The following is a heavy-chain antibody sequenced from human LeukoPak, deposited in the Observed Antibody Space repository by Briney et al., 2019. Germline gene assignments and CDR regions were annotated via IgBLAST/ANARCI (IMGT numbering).Heavy chain of an antibody. CDR1: GFTFSDYY. J-gene: IGHJ3*02. CDR3: ARNWAYCSSTSCYHDDAFDI. CDR2: ISSSGSTI. V-gene: IGHV3-11*01. D-gene: IGHD2-2*01. Sequence: GGSLRLSCAASGFTFSDYYMSWIRQAPGKGLEWVSYISSSGSTIYYADSVKGRFTISRDNAKNSLYLRMNSLRAEDTAVYYCARNWAYCSSTSCYHDDAFDIWGQGTMVTVSS.